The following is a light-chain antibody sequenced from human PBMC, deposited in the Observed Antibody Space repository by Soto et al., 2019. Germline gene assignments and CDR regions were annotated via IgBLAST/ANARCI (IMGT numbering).Light chain of an antibody. CDR1: SSDIGSYDF. CDR3: TSYTSSTTRWV. Sequence: QSALTQPASVSGSLGQSITVSCTGTSSDIGSYDFVSWYQHHPDKAPKLLIYGVTNRPSGVSNRFSGSKSGYTASLTISGLQAEDEADYFCTSYTSSTTRWVFGGGTQLTVL. J-gene: IGLJ3*02. V-gene: IGLV2-14*01. CDR2: GVT.